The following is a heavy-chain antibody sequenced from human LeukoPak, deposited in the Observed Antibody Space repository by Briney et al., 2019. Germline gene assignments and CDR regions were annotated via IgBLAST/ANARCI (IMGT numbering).Heavy chain of an antibody. Sequence: PSETLSLTCAVSGGSISSGGYSWSWIRQPPGKGLEWIGYIYHSGSTYYNPSLKSRVTISVDRSKNQFSLKLSSVTAADTAVYYCARYCSGGSCYKQGAFDIWGQGTMVIVSS. J-gene: IGHJ3*02. CDR2: IYHSGST. CDR1: GGSISSGGYS. D-gene: IGHD2-15*01. CDR3: ARYCSGGSCYKQGAFDI. V-gene: IGHV4-30-2*01.